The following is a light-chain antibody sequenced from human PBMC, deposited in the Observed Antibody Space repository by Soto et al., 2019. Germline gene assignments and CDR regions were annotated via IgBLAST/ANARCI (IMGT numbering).Light chain of an antibody. J-gene: IGLJ2*01. V-gene: IGLV2-23*01. CDR3: SSYAGRITLV. Sequence: QSGLTQTASVSGSPGQSITMSCTGSRSDVGGYNLVSWYQQHPGKAPKLLISDDNKRPSGVSDRFSGSKSGNTASLTISGLQAEDEGDYYCSSYAGRITLVFGGGTQLTVL. CDR1: RSDVGGYNL. CDR2: DDN.